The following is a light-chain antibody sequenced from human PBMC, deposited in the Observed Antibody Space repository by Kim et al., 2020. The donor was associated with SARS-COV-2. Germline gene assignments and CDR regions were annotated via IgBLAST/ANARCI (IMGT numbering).Light chain of an antibody. CDR1: SLRSNY. J-gene: IGLJ2*01. Sequence: SSELTQDPAVSVALGQTVRITCQGDSLRSNYASWYQQKPGQAPVLVIYGKNNRPSGIPDRFSGSSSGNTASLTITGAQAVDEADYYFNSRDSSGNHLVFG. CDR2: GKN. CDR3: NSRDSSGNHLV. V-gene: IGLV3-19*01.